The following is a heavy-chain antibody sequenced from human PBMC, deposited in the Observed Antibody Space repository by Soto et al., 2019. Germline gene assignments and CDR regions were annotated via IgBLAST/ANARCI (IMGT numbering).Heavy chain of an antibody. CDR2: INSDGSST. Sequence: GGSLRLSCAASGFTFGSYWMHWVRQAPGKGLVWVSRINSDGSSTTYADFVRGRFTISRDNAKNTLYLQMNSLRAEDTAVYYCASSLLTPFDYWGQGTLVTVSS. V-gene: IGHV3-74*01. CDR3: ASSLLTPFDY. D-gene: IGHD7-27*01. CDR1: GFTFGSYW. J-gene: IGHJ4*02.